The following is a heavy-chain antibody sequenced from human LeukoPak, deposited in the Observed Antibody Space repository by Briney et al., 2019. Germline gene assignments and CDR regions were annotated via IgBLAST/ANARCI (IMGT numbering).Heavy chain of an antibody. D-gene: IGHD2-2*01. V-gene: IGHV4-39*07. CDR1: GGSISSSSYY. J-gene: IGHJ4*02. CDR3: ARVRYCSSTSCYREYYFDY. Sequence: SETLSLTCTVSGGSISSSSYYWGWIRQPPGKGLEWIGSIYYSGSTYYNPSLKSRVTISVDTSKNQFYLKLRSVTAADTAVYYCARVRYCSSTSCYREYYFDYWGQGTLVTVSS. CDR2: IYYSGST.